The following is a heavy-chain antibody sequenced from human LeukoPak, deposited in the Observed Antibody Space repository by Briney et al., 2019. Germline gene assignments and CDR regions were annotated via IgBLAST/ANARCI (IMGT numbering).Heavy chain of an antibody. Sequence: GGSLRLSCAASGFTFSSYWMSWVRQAPGKGLEWVANIKQDGSVKYYVDSVKGRFTISRDNARNSLYLQMNSLRAEDTAVYYCAREWTVGGTSVFEYWGQGTLVTVSS. CDR1: GFTFSSYW. D-gene: IGHD1-26*01. CDR3: AREWTVGGTSVFEY. V-gene: IGHV3-7*01. J-gene: IGHJ4*02. CDR2: IKQDGSVK.